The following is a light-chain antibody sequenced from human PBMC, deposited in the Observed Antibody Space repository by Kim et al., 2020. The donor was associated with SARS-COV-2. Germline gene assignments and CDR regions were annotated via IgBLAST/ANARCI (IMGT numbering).Light chain of an antibody. CDR2: QDN. J-gene: IGLJ2*01. CDR1: ELVKKY. CDR3: QAWDGSTHVV. V-gene: IGLV3-1*01. Sequence: VAPGQTCSITCSGDELVKKYFSWYQQRPGQSPVLVISQDNKRPSGIPDRFSGSNSGNRATLTISGTQAVDEADYYCQAWDGSTHVVFGGGTQLTVL.